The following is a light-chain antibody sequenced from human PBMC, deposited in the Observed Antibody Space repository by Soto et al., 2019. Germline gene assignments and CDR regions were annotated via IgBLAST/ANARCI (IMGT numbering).Light chain of an antibody. J-gene: IGLJ2*01. CDR1: SSDVGGYNY. CDR2: DVN. Sequence: QSALTQPASVSGSPGQSITISCTGTSSDVGGYNYVSWYQQHPGKAPKLMIYDVNNRPSGVSNRFSGSKSGNTASLTISGLQAEDEAEYYCGSYTGSSARVFGGGTQLTVL. CDR3: GSYTGSSARV. V-gene: IGLV2-14*01.